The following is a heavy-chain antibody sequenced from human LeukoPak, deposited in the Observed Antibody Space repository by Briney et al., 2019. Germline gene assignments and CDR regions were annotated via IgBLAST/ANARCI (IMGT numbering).Heavy chain of an antibody. J-gene: IGHJ4*02. V-gene: IGHV4-39*02. CDR1: GGSISSSTYY. D-gene: IGHD2-2*01. CDR2: TYYSGTT. CDR3: ARLICSSSTCYRYYFDL. Sequence: SETLSLTCIVSGGSISSSTYYWGWIRQPPGKGLEWIGGTYYSGTTYYNPSLKSRVTIFIDTSKNHFSLKLRSVTAADTAVYYCARLICSSSTCYRYYFDLWGQGILVTVSS.